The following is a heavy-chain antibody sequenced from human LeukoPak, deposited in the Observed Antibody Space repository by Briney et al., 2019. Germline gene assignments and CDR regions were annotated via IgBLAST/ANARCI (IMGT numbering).Heavy chain of an antibody. D-gene: IGHD1-14*01. V-gene: IGHV3-11*05. CDR2: ISSSSSYT. CDR3: ARDWNHYDY. CDR1: GLTFSIYA. Sequence: PGGSLRLSCAASGLTFSIYAMSWIRQAPGKGLEWVSYISSSSSYTNYADSVKGRFTISRDNAKNSLYLQMNSLRAEDTAVYYCARDWNHYDYWGQGTLVTVSS. J-gene: IGHJ4*02.